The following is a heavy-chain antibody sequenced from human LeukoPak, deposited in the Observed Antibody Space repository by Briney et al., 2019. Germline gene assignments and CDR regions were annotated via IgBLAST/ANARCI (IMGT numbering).Heavy chain of an antibody. D-gene: IGHD2-15*01. V-gene: IGHV3-23*01. CDR2: ISGSGGST. Sequence: PGGSLRLSCAASGFTFGSYAMSWVRQAPGKGLEWVSAISGSGGSTYYADSVKGRFTISRDNSKNTLYLQMNSLRAEDTAVYYCAKELVVVVVAATHRYFDYWGQGTLVTVSS. CDR3: AKELVVVVVAATHRYFDY. CDR1: GFTFGSYA. J-gene: IGHJ4*02.